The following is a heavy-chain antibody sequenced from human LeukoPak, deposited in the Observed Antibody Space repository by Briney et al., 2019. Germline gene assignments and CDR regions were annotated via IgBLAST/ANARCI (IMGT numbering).Heavy chain of an antibody. J-gene: IGHJ3*02. D-gene: IGHD3-22*01. CDR2: ISGSGGST. CDR1: GFTFSSYA. Sequence: GGSLRLSCAASGFTFSSYAMSWVRQAPGKGLEWVSAISGSGGSTYYTDSVKGRFTISRDNSKNTPYLQMSTLRGDDTAVYYCAKHLVKNFYDNSGYLGAFDIWGRGTMVTVSS. V-gene: IGHV3-23*01. CDR3: AKHLVKNFYDNSGYLGAFDI.